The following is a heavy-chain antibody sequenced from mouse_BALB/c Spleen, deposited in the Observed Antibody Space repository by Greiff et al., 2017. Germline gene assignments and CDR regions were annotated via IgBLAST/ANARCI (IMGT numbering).Heavy chain of an antibody. D-gene: IGHD2-4*01. CDR3: ARDQGDYDGDYYAMDY. Sequence: DVMLVESGGGLVKPGGSLKLSCAASGFTFSSYAMSWVRQSPEKRLEWVAEISSGGSYTYYPDTVTGRYTISRDNAKNTLYLEMSSLRSEDTAMYYCARDQGDYDGDYYAMDYWGQGTSVTVSS. CDR2: ISSGGSYT. J-gene: IGHJ4*01. V-gene: IGHV5-9-4*01. CDR1: GFTFSSYA.